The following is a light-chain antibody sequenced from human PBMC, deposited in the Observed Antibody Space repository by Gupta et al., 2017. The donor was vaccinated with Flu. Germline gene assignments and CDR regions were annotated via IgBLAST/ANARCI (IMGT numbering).Light chain of an antibody. CDR2: SAS. J-gene: IGLJ2*01. Sequence: AVGQADRISCGGKNSGSKDVPSCQQKPGRPLVMVIYSASHRPSGIHERFSGSNSGTSAHMATGRAQAGDESYYYCRVWASGTAVFGGGTK. CDR1: NSGSKD. V-gene: IGLV3-9*01. CDR3: RVWASGTAV.